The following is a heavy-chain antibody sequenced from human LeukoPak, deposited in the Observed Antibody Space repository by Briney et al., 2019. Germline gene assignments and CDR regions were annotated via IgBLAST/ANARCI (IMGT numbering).Heavy chain of an antibody. J-gene: IGHJ3*02. D-gene: IGHD1-7*01. Sequence: GGSLRLSCAASGXTFSDYYMSWIRQAPGKGLEWVSVIYSGGTTYYADSVKGRFTISRDNSKNTLYLQMISLRVEDTAMYYCARMGNSAFDIRGQGTMVTVSS. CDR3: ARMGNSAFDI. CDR1: GXTFSDYY. V-gene: IGHV3-53*01. CDR2: IYSGGTT.